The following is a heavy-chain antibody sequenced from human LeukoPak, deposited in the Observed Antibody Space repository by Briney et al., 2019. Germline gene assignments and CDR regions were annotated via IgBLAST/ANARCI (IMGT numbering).Heavy chain of an antibody. CDR1: GFTFSTYW. D-gene: IGHD6-19*01. V-gene: IGHV3-74*01. CDR2: INSDGSST. J-gene: IGHJ4*02. CDR3: ARVDDRAVAGTRAPDY. Sequence: PRGSLRLSCAASGFTFSTYWMYWVRQAPGRGLVWVSRINSDGSSTNYADSVKGRFTISRDNAKNTLYLQMNSLRAEDAAVYYCARVDDRAVAGTRAPDYWGQGTLVTVSS.